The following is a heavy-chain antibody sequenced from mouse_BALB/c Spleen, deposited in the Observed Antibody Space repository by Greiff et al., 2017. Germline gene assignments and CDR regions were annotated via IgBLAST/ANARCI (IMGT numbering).Heavy chain of an antibody. CDR2: IWGDGST. Sequence: QVHLKESGPGLVAPSQSLSITCTVSGFSLTGYGVNWVRQPPGKGLEWLGMIWGDGSTDYNSALKSRLSISKDNSKSQVFLKMNSLQTDDTARYYCASFYYRYDGYAMDYWGQGTSVTVSS. J-gene: IGHJ4*01. D-gene: IGHD2-14*01. CDR3: ASFYYRYDGYAMDY. V-gene: IGHV2-6-7*01. CDR1: GFSLTGYG.